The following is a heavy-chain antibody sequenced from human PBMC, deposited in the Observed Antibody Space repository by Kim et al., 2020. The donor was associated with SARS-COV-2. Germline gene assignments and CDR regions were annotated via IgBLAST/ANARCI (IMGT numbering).Heavy chain of an antibody. V-gene: IGHV3-7*01. CDR3: ASLKYDY. CDR1: GFTFRDYC. Sequence: GGSLRLSCAASGFTFRDYCMNWVRQAPGKGLEWVSNIKADGSETHCVDSVRGRFTISRDNAEKSLYLQMDSLRAEDTAVYYCASLKYDYWGRGALVTVSS. J-gene: IGHJ4*02. D-gene: IGHD2-2*01. CDR2: IKADGSET.